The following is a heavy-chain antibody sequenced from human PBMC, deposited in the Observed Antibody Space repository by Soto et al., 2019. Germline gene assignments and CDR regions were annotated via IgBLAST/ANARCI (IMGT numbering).Heavy chain of an antibody. D-gene: IGHD2-2*01. Sequence: SETLSLTCTVSGGSISSYYWSWIRQPPGKGLEWIGYIYYSGSTNYNPSLKSRGPISVATSKNKFSLKLSSVTAADTAVYYCACQQQDIVVAGLNWFDPWGQGTLVTVSS. J-gene: IGHJ5*02. CDR2: IYYSGST. V-gene: IGHV4-59*08. CDR3: ACQQQDIVVAGLNWFDP. CDR1: GGSISSYY.